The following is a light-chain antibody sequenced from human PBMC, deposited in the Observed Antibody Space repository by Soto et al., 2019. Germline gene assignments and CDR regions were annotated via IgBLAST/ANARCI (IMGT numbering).Light chain of an antibody. J-gene: IGKJ5*01. CDR1: QSVSSN. V-gene: IGKV3-15*01. Sequence: EIVMTQSPATLSVSPGERATLSCRASQSVSSNLAWYQHKPGQAPRLLIFGASTRATGIPARFSGSGSGTDFTLTITSLQSEDFAVYYCHQYNHYVTFGQGTRLEIK. CDR2: GAS. CDR3: HQYNHYVT.